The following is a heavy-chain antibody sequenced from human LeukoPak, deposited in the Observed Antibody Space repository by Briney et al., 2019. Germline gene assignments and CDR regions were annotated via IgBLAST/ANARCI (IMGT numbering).Heavy chain of an antibody. V-gene: IGHV4-30-2*01. CDR3: ARGKYYYDSSGYSSGAFDI. Sequence: SQTLSLTCPVSGGSISRGGYSGSWLRQPPGRGLEWMGYIYHSGWTYYRPSLKRRVTLLVDRSKNQFSLKLSSVTAADTAVYYCARGKYYYDSSGYSSGAFDIWGQGTMVTVSS. CDR1: GGSISRGGYS. D-gene: IGHD3-22*01. CDR2: IYHSGWT. J-gene: IGHJ3*02.